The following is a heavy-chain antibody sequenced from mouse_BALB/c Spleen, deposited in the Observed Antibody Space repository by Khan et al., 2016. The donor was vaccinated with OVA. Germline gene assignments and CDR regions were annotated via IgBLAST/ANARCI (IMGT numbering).Heavy chain of an antibody. CDR1: GYTFTDYV. Sequence: VQLQESGPELVKPGASVKMSCKASGYTFTDYVMNWVKQRHGQGLEWIGQIYPGSDSTYYNEKFKGKATMTADRSSSTAYMQLSNLTSEDSAVYVCARAGWDVFAYWGQGTLVTVSA. CDR2: IYPGSDST. V-gene: IGHV1-77*01. CDR3: ARAGWDVFAY. J-gene: IGHJ3*01. D-gene: IGHD4-1*01.